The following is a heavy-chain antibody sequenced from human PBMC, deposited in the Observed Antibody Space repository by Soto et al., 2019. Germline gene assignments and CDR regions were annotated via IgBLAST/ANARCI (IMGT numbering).Heavy chain of an antibody. V-gene: IGHV1-2*02. CDR3: ARVSSGWHFDY. CDR2: INPVNGGT. CDR1: GEAFNDHDY. Sequence: QVQLVQSGAEVKKPGASVKVSCKASGEAFNDHDYMHLVRQAPGQGPEWMGWINPVNGGTYYSQKFQGRVTMPRDTSISTGYMELSSLTADYTAVYYCARVSSGWHFDYWGQGTLVAGSS. J-gene: IGHJ4*02. D-gene: IGHD6-19*01.